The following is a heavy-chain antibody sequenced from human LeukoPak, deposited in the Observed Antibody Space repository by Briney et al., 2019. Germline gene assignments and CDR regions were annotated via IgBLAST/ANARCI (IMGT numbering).Heavy chain of an antibody. Sequence: ASVKVSCKVSGYTLTELSMHWVRQAPGKGLEWMGGFDPEDGETIYAQKFQGRVTMTRDTSISTAYMELSKLRSDDTAVYYCARDISGSFDYWGQGTLVTVSS. CDR2: FDPEDGET. D-gene: IGHD1-26*01. CDR1: GYTLTELS. J-gene: IGHJ4*02. CDR3: ARDISGSFDY. V-gene: IGHV1-24*01.